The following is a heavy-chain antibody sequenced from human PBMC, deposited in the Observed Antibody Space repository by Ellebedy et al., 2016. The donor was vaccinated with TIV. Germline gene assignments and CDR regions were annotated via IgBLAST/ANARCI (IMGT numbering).Heavy chain of an antibody. CDR2: IWDDGSKK. J-gene: IGHJ4*02. CDR1: GFTFSSHG. V-gene: IGHV3-33*06. Sequence: GESLKISCAASGFTFSSHGMQWVRQAPGKGLEWVAVIWDDGSKKKYADSVKGRFTISRDNSKNTLYLQMNSQRAEDTAVYYCAKEAWDGDYYFDYWGQGILVTVSS. CDR3: AKEAWDGDYYFDY. D-gene: IGHD4-17*01.